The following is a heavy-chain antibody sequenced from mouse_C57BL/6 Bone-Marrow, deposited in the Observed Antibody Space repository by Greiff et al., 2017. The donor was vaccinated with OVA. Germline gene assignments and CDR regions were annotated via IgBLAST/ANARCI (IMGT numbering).Heavy chain of an antibody. CDR1: GYAFSSSW. V-gene: IGHV1-82*01. Sequence: QVTLKVSGPELVKPGASVKISCKASGYAFSSSWMNWVKQRPGKGLEWIGRIYPGDGDTNYNGKFKGKATLTADKSSSPAYMQLSSLTSEDSAVYFCARHEDGYYASYFDYWGQGTTLTVSS. D-gene: IGHD2-3*01. CDR3: ARHEDGYYASYFDY. J-gene: IGHJ2*01. CDR2: IYPGDGDT.